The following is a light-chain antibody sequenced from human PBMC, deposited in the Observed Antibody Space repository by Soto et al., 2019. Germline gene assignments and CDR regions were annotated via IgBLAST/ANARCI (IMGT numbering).Light chain of an antibody. CDR3: QQSYSTPRT. CDR1: QSIDSH. Sequence: DIQMTQSPSSLSASVGDRVTTTCRASQSIDSHLAWYQQKPGKAPIPLIYAASSLQGGVPSRFSGSGSGTDFTLTISSLQPEDFATYYCQQSYSTPRTFGGGTKVDIK. CDR2: AAS. V-gene: IGKV1-39*01. J-gene: IGKJ4*02.